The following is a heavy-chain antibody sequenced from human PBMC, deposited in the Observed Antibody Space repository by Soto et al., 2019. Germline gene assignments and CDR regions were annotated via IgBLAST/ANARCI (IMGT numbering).Heavy chain of an antibody. D-gene: IGHD1-1*01. CDR3: AIGTQGNSYYDY. CDR1: GYSSANFW. V-gene: IGHV5-51*01. J-gene: IGHJ4*02. CDR2: IHLGGSET. Sequence: GESLKISCKASGYSSANFWIGWVRQMPGKGLEWMGFIHLGGSETRYVPSFQDQVTISAAKSINTAYLQWSSLRASDTAMFYCAIGTQGNSYYDYLGQGTLVTVSS.